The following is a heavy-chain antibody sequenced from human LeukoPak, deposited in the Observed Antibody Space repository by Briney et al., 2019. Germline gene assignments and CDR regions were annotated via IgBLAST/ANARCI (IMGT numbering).Heavy chain of an antibody. CDR1: GFTFSSYG. CDR3: AKGRGSSGYYPPFDY. V-gene: IGHV3-30*18. J-gene: IGHJ4*02. D-gene: IGHD3-22*01. CDR2: ISYDGSNK. Sequence: GGSLRLSCAASGFTFSSYGMHWVRQAPGKGLEWVAVISYDGSNKYYADSVKGRFTISRDNSKNTLYLQMNSLRAEDTAVYCCAKGRGSSGYYPPFDYWGQGTLVTVSS.